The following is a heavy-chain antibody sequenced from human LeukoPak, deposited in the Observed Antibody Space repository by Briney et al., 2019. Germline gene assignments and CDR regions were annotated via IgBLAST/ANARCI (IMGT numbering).Heavy chain of an antibody. CDR2: INHSGGT. CDR3: ARATLQLERRPFDY. D-gene: IGHD1-1*01. J-gene: IGHJ4*02. V-gene: IGHV4-34*01. Sequence: SETLSLTCAVYGGSFNGYYWSWIRQPPGKGLEWIGEINHSGGTNYNSSLKSRVTISVDTSKNQLSLKLSSVTAADTAIYYCARATLQLERRPFDYWGQGTLVTVSS. CDR1: GGSFNGYY.